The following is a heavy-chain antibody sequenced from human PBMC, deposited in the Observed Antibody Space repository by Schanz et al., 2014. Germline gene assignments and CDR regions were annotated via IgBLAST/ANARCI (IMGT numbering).Heavy chain of an antibody. J-gene: IGHJ4*02. D-gene: IGHD3-9*01. CDR2: IWYDGSNK. V-gene: IGHV3-30*02. Sequence: VQLVESGGGFVQPGGSLGLSCVVSGFTVSSDHMSWVRQAPGKGLEWVAFIWYDGSNKFYADSVKGRFTISRDNSKNTLYLQMNSLRAEDTAVYYCAKQIHYDILTVTRNWGQGTLVTVSS. CDR3: AKQIHYDILTVTRN. CDR1: GFTVSSDH.